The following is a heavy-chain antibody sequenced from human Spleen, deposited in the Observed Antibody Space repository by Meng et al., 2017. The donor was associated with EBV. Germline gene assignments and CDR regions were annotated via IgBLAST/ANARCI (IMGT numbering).Heavy chain of an antibody. D-gene: IGHD3-22*01. CDR2: IYHCGST. CDR3: ARPSTDYYYSFDF. Sequence: QVQLQESGPGLVKPSGXXSLTCAVSGGSISSSKWWTWVRQSPRKGLEWIGEIYHCGSTDYNPSLKSRVTISLDMSRNQLTLNLRSVTAADTAVYYCARPSTDYYYSFDFWGKVALVNVSS. V-gene: IGHV4-4*02. CDR1: GGSISSSKW. J-gene: IGHJ4*02.